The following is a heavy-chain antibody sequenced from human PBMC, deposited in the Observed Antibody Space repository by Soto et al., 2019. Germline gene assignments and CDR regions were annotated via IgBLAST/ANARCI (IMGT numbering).Heavy chain of an antibody. CDR1: GGSISSSSYY. J-gene: IGHJ6*02. Sequence: QLLESGPGLVTPSETLSLTCTVSGGSISSSSYYWGWIRQPPGKGLEWIGSIYYSGSTYYNPSLKSRVTISVDTSKNQFSLKLSSVTAADTAVYYCAWRWPPDVWGQGTTVTVSS. CDR3: AWRWPPDV. D-gene: IGHD1-1*01. CDR2: IYYSGST. V-gene: IGHV4-39*01.